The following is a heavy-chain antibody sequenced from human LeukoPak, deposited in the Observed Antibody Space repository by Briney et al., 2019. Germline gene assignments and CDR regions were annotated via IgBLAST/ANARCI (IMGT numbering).Heavy chain of an antibody. CDR3: ATRDRRLGELSLT. V-gene: IGHV1-8*02. D-gene: IGHD3-16*02. CDR2: INPNSGNT. J-gene: IGHJ5*02. CDR1: GYTFTGYY. Sequence: ASVKVSCKASGYTFTGYYMHWVRQAPGQGLEWMGWINPNSGNTGYAQKFQGRVTMTRNTSISTAYMELSSLRSEDTAVYYCATRDRRLGELSLTWGQGTLVTVSS.